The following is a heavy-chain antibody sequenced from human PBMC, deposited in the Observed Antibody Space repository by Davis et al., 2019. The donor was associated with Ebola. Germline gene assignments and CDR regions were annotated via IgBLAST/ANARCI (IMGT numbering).Heavy chain of an antibody. CDR2: IYYSGST. D-gene: IGHD4-17*01. V-gene: IGHV4-59*01. CDR3: ARGDYGDYNDY. Sequence: GSLRLSCAASGFTFSSYWMSWIRQPPGKGLEWIGYIYYSGSTNYNPSLKSRVTISVDTSKNQFSLKLSSVTAADTAVYYCARGDYGDYNDYWGQGTLVTVSS. J-gene: IGHJ4*02. CDR1: GFTFSSYW.